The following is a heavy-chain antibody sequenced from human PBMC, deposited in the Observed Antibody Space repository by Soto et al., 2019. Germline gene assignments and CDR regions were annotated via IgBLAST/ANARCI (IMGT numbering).Heavy chain of an antibody. J-gene: IGHJ5*02. CDR3: ARGQRVVVVVAVRVPFDP. Sequence: ASVKVSCKASGYTFTGYYMHWVRQAPGQGLEWMGWINPNSGGTNYAQKFQGRVTMTRDTSISTAYMELSRLRSDDTAVYYCARGQRVVVVVAVRVPFDPWGQGNLVTVSS. V-gene: IGHV1-2*02. D-gene: IGHD2-15*01. CDR1: GYTFTGYY. CDR2: INPNSGGT.